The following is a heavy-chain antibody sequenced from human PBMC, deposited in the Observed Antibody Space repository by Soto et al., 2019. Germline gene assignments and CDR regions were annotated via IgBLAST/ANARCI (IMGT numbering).Heavy chain of an antibody. D-gene: IGHD4-17*01. J-gene: IGHJ4*02. CDR1: SHG. Sequence: SHGVSWIRQAPGKGLEWVSYISSSSSAIYYADSVKGRFTISRDNAKNSLYLQLNSLRAEDTAVYYCATTLTTPPGSWGLGTLVTVSS. V-gene: IGHV3-48*01. CDR3: ATTLTTPPGS. CDR2: ISSSSSAI.